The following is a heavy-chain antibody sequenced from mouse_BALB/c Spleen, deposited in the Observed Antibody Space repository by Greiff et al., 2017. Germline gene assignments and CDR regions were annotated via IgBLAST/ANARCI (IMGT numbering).Heavy chain of an antibody. CDR1: GFTFSSFG. D-gene: IGHD2-4*01. J-gene: IGHJ3*01. Sequence: EVKVVESGGGLVQPGGSRKFSCAASGFTFSSFGMHWVRQAPEKGLEWVAYISSGSSTNYYADTVKGRFTISRDNPKNTLFLQMTSLRSEDTAMYYCARDYDYDGAYWGQGTLVTVSA. V-gene: IGHV5-17*02. CDR2: ISSGSSTN. CDR3: ARDYDYDGAY.